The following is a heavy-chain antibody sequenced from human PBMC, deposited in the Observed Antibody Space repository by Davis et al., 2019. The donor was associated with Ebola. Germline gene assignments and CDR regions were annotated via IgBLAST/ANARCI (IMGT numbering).Heavy chain of an antibody. Sequence: ASVKVSCKASGYTFTSYGINWVRQAPGQGLEWMGWINAGNGNTKYSQKFQGRVTITRDTSASTAYMELSSLRSEDTAVYYCARDRDTMIGIYFDYWGQGTLVTVSS. D-gene: IGHD3-22*01. CDR1: GYTFTSYG. CDR3: ARDRDTMIGIYFDY. CDR2: INAGNGNT. J-gene: IGHJ4*02. V-gene: IGHV1-3*01.